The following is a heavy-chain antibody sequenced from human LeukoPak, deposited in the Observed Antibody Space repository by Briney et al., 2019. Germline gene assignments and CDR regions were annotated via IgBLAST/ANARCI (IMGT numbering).Heavy chain of an antibody. CDR1: GFTFSSYS. J-gene: IGHJ4*02. Sequence: GGSLRLSCAASGFTFSSYSMNWVRQAPGKGLEWVSYISSSSSTIYYADSVKGRFTISRDNAKNSLYLQMNSLRAEDTAVYYCARAGYSSSWYADSWGQGTLVTVSS. D-gene: IGHD6-13*01. CDR3: ARAGYSSSWYADS. CDR2: ISSSSSTI. V-gene: IGHV3-48*04.